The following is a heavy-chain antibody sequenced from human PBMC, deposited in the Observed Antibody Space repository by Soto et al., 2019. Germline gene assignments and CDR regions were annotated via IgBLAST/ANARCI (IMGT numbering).Heavy chain of an antibody. Sequence: QVQLVQSGAEVKKPGSSVKVSCKASGGTFSSYAISWVRQAPGQGLEWMGGIIPIFGTANYAQKFQDRVTITADESTSTAYMELSSLRSEDTAVYYCARDGYGRVVGATITAFDIWGQGTMVTVSS. J-gene: IGHJ3*02. CDR1: GGTFSSYA. CDR2: IIPIFGTA. CDR3: ARDGYGRVVGATITAFDI. V-gene: IGHV1-69*01. D-gene: IGHD1-26*01.